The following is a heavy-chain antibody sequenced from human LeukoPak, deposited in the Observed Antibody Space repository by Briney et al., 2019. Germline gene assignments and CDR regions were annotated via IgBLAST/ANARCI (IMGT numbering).Heavy chain of an antibody. CDR2: INPDGSGT. V-gene: IGHV3-74*01. Sequence: GGSLRLSCAASGFTFSSFWMTWVRQIPGKGLMWVSRINPDGSGTNYADSVKGRFTISRDSAKNTLYLQMDSLRAEDTAVYYCARFSDASRESIGNYWGQGALVTVSS. CDR1: GFTFSSFW. CDR3: ARFSDASRESIGNY. J-gene: IGHJ4*02. D-gene: IGHD2/OR15-2a*01.